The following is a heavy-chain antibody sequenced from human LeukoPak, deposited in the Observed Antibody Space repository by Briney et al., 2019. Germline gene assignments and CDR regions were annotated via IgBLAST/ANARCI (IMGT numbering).Heavy chain of an antibody. D-gene: IGHD1-26*01. CDR1: GFTFSSYG. Sequence: PGGSLRLSCAASGFTFSSYGMHWVRQAPGKGLEWVAVIWYDGSNKYYADSVKGRFTISRDNSKNTLYLQMNSLRAEDTAVYYCARDSLSASGPWGYFDYWGQGTLVTVSS. CDR3: ARDSLSASGPWGYFDY. J-gene: IGHJ4*02. CDR2: IWYDGSNK. V-gene: IGHV3-33*01.